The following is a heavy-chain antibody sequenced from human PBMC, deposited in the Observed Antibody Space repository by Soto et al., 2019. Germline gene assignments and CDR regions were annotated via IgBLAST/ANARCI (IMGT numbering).Heavy chain of an antibody. D-gene: IGHD3-9*01. J-gene: IGHJ5*02. CDR3: ARGHILTGYYKPHNWFDP. V-gene: IGHV4-59*01. Sequence: PSETVSLTCTVSGGSISSYYWSWIRQPPGKGLEWIGYIYYSGSTNYNPSLKSRVTISVDTSKNQFSLKLSSVTAADTAVYYCARGHILTGYYKPHNWFDPWGQGTLVTVSS. CDR2: IYYSGST. CDR1: GGSISSYY.